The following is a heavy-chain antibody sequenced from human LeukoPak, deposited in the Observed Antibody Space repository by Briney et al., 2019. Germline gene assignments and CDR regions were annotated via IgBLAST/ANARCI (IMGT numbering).Heavy chain of an antibody. V-gene: IGHV3-20*04. Sequence: GGSLRLSCAASGFTFDDYGMSWVRQAPGKGLEWVSGINWNGGSTGYADSVKGRFTISRDNAKNSLYLQMNSLRAEDTALYYCAREGYSYGRAIYYYYYYYYMDVWGKGTTVTVSS. CDR3: AREGYSYGRAIYYYYYYYYMDV. J-gene: IGHJ6*03. CDR2: INWNGGST. D-gene: IGHD5-18*01. CDR1: GFTFDDYG.